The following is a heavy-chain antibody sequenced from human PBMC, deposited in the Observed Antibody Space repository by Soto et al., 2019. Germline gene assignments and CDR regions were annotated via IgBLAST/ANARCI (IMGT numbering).Heavy chain of an antibody. Sequence: ASETLSLTCTVSGGSISSSSYYWGWIRQPPGKGLEWIGSIYYSGSTYYNPSLKSRVTISVDTSKNQFSLKLSSVTAADTAVYYCARRGLRYFDWSHWGQGTLVTVSS. V-gene: IGHV4-39*01. D-gene: IGHD3-9*01. J-gene: IGHJ4*02. CDR3: ARRGLRYFDWSH. CDR1: GGSISSSSYY. CDR2: IYYSGST.